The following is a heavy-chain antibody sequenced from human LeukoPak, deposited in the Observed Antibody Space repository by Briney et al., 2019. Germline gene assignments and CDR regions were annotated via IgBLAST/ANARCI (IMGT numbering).Heavy chain of an antibody. J-gene: IGHJ4*02. CDR1: DFTFDFYW. Sequence: GGSLRLSCVASDFTFDFYWMTWVRQAPGKGLEWLANILPDGSQKYYVDSVKGRFTISRDNPKNSLYLQINNLRAEDTAVYYCAREVVGASSGDYWGQGTLVTVSS. CDR2: ILPDGSQK. D-gene: IGHD1-26*01. CDR3: AREVVGASSGDY. V-gene: IGHV3-7*01.